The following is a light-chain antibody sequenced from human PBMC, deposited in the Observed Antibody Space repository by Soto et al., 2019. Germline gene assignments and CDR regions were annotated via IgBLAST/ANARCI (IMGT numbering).Light chain of an antibody. J-gene: IGLJ2*01. CDR2: EVT. CDR3: SSVAGGGNPVL. CDR1: SSDVGGYNY. V-gene: IGLV2-8*01. Sequence: QSALTQPPSASGSLGQSVTISCTGTSSDVGGYNYVSWHQQHPGKAPKLMIYEVTKRPSGVPDRFSGSKSGNTASLTVSGLQAEDEADYYCSSVAGGGNPVLFGGGTKLTVL.